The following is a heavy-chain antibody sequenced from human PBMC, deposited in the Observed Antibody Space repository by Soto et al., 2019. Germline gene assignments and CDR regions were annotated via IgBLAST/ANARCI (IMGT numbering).Heavy chain of an antibody. V-gene: IGHV4-34*01. D-gene: IGHD3-22*01. J-gene: IGHJ6*02. CDR2: INHSGST. Sequence: PSETLSLTCAVYGGSFSGYYWSWIRQPPGKVLEWIGEINHSGSTNYNPSLKSRVTISVDASKNQFSLKLSSVTAADTAVYYCARDPLADSYYYYGMDVWGQGTTVT. CDR1: GGSFSGYY. CDR3: ARDPLADSYYYYGMDV.